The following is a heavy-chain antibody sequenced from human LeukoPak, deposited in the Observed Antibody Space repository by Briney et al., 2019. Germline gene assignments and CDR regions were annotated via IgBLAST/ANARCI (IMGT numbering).Heavy chain of an antibody. J-gene: IGHJ6*04. V-gene: IGHV1-18*04. CDR3: ARGSGFMVRGVIIRPSMGMDV. D-gene: IGHD3-10*01. CDR1: GYTFTSYG. CDR2: ISAYNGNT. Sequence: ASVKVSCKASGYTFTSYGISWVRQAPGQGLEWMGWISAYNGNTNYAQKLQGRVTMTTDTSTSTAYMELRSLRSDDTAVYYCARGSGFMVRGVIIRPSMGMDVWGKGTTVTVSS.